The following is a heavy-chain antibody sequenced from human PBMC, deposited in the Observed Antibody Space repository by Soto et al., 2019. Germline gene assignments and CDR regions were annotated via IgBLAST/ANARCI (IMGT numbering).Heavy chain of an antibody. V-gene: IGHV4-59*08. Sequence: SETLSLTCTVSGGSISSYYWSWIRQPPGKGLEWIGYIYYSGSTNYNPSIKSRDTISVDTSKNQISLKLSSVTAADTAVYYCARCSGGSCYTFDYWGQGTLVTVSS. J-gene: IGHJ4*02. CDR2: IYYSGST. CDR1: GGSISSYY. D-gene: IGHD2-15*01. CDR3: ARCSGGSCYTFDY.